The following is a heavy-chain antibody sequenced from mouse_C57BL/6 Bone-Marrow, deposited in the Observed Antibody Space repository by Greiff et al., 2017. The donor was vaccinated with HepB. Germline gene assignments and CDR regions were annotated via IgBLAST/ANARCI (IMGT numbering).Heavy chain of an antibody. V-gene: IGHV15-2*01. J-gene: IGHJ3*01. D-gene: IGHD1-1*01. Sequence: QVQLQQSGSELRSPGSSVKLSCKDFDSEVFPIAYMSWVRQKPGHGFEWIGGILPSIGRTIYGEKFEDKATLDADTLSNTAYLELNSLTSEDSAIYYCAREYYGSSYEAWFAYWGQGTLVTVSA. CDR1: DSEVFPIAY. CDR2: ILPSIGRT. CDR3: AREYYGSSYEAWFAY.